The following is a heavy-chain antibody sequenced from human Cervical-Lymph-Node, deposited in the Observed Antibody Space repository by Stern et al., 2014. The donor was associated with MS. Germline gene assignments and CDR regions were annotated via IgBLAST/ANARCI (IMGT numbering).Heavy chain of an antibody. CDR1: GASMSVGRHS. CDR2: ISSSGNV. V-gene: IGHV4-39*01. J-gene: IGHJ5*02. CDR3: ARRTRTFDVLAGHQFWFDP. Sequence: QLQLQASGPGLVKPSETLSLTCTVSGASMSVGRHSWDWIRQPPGEGLEWIGSISSSGNVQYNPSLKGRVRVSGETSKTRFPLEVNSGTAADTALYYCARRTRTFDVLAGHQFWFDPWGQGTPVTVSS. D-gene: IGHD2/OR15-2a*01.